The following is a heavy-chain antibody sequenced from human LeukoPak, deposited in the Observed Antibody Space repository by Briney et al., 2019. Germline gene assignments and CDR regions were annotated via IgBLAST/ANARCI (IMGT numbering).Heavy chain of an antibody. CDR1: GFTFSSYS. CDR2: ITGSSTYI. CDR3: ARGNGGSGTYRDDY. Sequence: GGSLRLSCAASGFTFSSYSMKWVRQAPGKGLEWVSSITGSSTYIYYADSVKGRFTISRDNAKNSLYLQMNSLRAEDTAVYYCARGNGGSGTYRDDYWGQGTLVTVSS. J-gene: IGHJ4*01. D-gene: IGHD3-10*01. V-gene: IGHV3-21*01.